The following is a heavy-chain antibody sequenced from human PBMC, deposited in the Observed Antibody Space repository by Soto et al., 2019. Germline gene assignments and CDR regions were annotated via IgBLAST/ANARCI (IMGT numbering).Heavy chain of an antibody. CDR3: ARDWNYYDSSGPDAFDI. V-gene: IGHV4-61*01. CDR1: GGSVSSGSYY. CDR2: IYYSGST. Sequence: PSETLSLTCTDSGGSVSSGSYYWSWIRQPPGKGLEWIGYIYYSGSTNYNPSLKSRVTISVDTSKNQFSLKLSSVTAADTAVYYCARDWNYYDSSGPDAFDIWGQGTMVTVSS. D-gene: IGHD3-22*01. J-gene: IGHJ3*02.